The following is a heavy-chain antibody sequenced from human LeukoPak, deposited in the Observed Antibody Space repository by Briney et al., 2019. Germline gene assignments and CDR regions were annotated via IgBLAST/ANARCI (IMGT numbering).Heavy chain of an antibody. CDR1: GFTFNNYW. V-gene: IGHV3-7*04. D-gene: IGHD6-6*01. J-gene: IGHJ3*02. CDR3: ARGGIITSYAFEI. CDR2: IKRDGSDK. Sequence: GGSLRLSCAASGFTFNNYWMSWVRQAPGKGLEWLANIKRDGSDKYYVGSVEGRFTISRDNAKNSLYLQMSSLRAEDTAMYYCARGGIITSYAFEIWGQGTMVTVSS.